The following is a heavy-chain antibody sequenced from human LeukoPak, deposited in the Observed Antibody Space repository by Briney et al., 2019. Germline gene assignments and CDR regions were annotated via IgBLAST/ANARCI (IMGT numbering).Heavy chain of an antibody. V-gene: IGHV3-48*04. Sequence: GGSLRLSCAASGFTFSSYSMNWVRQAPGKGLEWVSYISSSSSTIYYADSVKGRFTISRDNAKNSLYLQMNSLRAEDTAVYYCAKDRQPGYSSSWYATEAFDIWGQGTMVTVSS. D-gene: IGHD6-13*01. CDR2: ISSSSSTI. J-gene: IGHJ3*02. CDR1: GFTFSSYS. CDR3: AKDRQPGYSSSWYATEAFDI.